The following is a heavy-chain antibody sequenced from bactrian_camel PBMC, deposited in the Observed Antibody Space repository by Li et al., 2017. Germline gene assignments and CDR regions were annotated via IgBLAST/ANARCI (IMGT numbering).Heavy chain of an antibody. CDR3: VRDLPRSDNY. CDR2: IDSDGSKT. CDR1: GFTFCSYY. Sequence: HVQLVESGGGLVQPGGSLRLSCAASGFTFCSYYVAWVRQAPGKGLEWVSSIDSDGSKTYYADSVKGRFTISSDNAKNTVYLQMNSLKPEDTAVYYCVRDLPRSDNYWGQGTQVTVS. V-gene: IGHV3S6*01. J-gene: IGHJ4*01. D-gene: IGHD1*01.